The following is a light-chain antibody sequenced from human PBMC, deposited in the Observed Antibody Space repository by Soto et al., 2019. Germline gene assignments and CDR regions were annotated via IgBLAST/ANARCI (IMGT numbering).Light chain of an antibody. Sequence: DIVMTQSPATLSVSPGDRAILSCRASKSVNNNLAWYQQKPGQAPRLLIYGASTRATGTPASYSGSGSGTEFTLTISSLQSEDFEIYYCQPYNSWPPLTFGGGTKVEI. CDR1: KSVNNN. CDR3: QPYNSWPPLT. J-gene: IGKJ4*01. V-gene: IGKV3-15*01. CDR2: GAS.